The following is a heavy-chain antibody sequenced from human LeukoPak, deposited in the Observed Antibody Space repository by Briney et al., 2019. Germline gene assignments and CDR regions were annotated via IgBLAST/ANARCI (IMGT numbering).Heavy chain of an antibody. CDR2: IYIGGST. CDR1: GFIISSTY. D-gene: IGHD3-10*01. Sequence: GGSLRLSCDVSGFIISSTYMSWVRQAPGKGLEWVSVIYIGGSTYYADSVKGRFTISRDNSKNALYLQMNSLRVDDTAVYYCARGRVEQWFGELYFDYWGQGTLVTVSS. J-gene: IGHJ4*02. CDR3: ARGRVEQWFGELYFDY. V-gene: IGHV3-53*01.